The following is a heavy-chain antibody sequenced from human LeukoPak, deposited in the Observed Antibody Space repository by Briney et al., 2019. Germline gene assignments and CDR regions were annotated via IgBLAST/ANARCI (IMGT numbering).Heavy chain of an antibody. CDR3: ARDGYDADGYLDY. V-gene: IGHV1-3*01. Sequence: GASVKVSCKASGYPFRSYVIHWLRQAPGQSLEWIGWINPANGNAKYSQNFQGRVTITRDTSASVVYMELSSLRYEDTAVYYCARDGYDADGYLDYWSQGALVPVSS. D-gene: IGHD5-12*01. CDR2: INPANGNA. J-gene: IGHJ4*02. CDR1: GYPFRSYV.